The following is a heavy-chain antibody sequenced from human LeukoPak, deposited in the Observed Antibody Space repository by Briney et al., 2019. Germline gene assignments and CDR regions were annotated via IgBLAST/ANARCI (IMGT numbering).Heavy chain of an antibody. Sequence: SETLSLTCTVSGGSISSYYWSWIRQPPGKGLEWIGYIYYSGSTNYNPSLKSRVTISVDTSKNQFSLKLSSVTAADTAVYYCARVAYGILTGYQFDYWGQGTLVTVSS. CDR3: ARVAYGILTGYQFDY. J-gene: IGHJ4*02. V-gene: IGHV4-59*01. CDR2: IYYSGST. CDR1: GGSISSYY. D-gene: IGHD3-9*01.